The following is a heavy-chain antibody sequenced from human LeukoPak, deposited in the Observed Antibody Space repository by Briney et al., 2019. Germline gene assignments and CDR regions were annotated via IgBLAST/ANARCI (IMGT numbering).Heavy chain of an antibody. J-gene: IGHJ2*01. CDR3: ARDRGYSYGYWYFDL. CDR2: IHTSGSG. V-gene: IGHV4-4*07. Sequence: SETLSLNCTVSGASISIYYWSWIRQPAGKGLEWIGRIHTSGSGNYSPSLKSRVTMSVDTSKNQFSLKLSSVTAADTAVYYCARDRGYSYGYWYFDLWGRGTLVTVSS. D-gene: IGHD5-18*01. CDR1: GASISIYY.